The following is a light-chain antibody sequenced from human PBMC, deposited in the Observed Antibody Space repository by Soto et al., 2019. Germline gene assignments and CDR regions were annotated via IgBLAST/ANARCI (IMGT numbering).Light chain of an antibody. CDR2: DAS. CDR3: HQYDNRPFT. Sequence: IQMTQSPSSLSASVGDRVTITCQASRDIDNYLNWYQQKPGKAPNLLIYDASNLETRVPLRFSGSRSGTHFTLTISSLQPEDIGTNYCHQYDNRPFTFGQGTKLEIK. CDR1: RDIDNY. J-gene: IGKJ2*01. V-gene: IGKV1-33*01.